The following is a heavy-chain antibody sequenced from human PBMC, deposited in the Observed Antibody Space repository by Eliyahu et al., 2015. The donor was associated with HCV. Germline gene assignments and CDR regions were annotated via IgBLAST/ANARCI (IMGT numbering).Heavy chain of an antibody. Sequence: EVQLVQSGGGLVQPGGSLGLSCVASGXSITNNWMHWVRQVPGQGLVWISRINGDGKSIRYADSVKDRFTISRDNARNTLYLQMSSLRVEDTAMYYCLREDSGSGKFWFDPWGQGVLVTVSS. CDR2: INGDGKSI. CDR1: GXSITNNW. V-gene: IGHV3-74*01. D-gene: IGHD2-15*01. CDR3: LREDSGSGKFWFDP. J-gene: IGHJ5*02.